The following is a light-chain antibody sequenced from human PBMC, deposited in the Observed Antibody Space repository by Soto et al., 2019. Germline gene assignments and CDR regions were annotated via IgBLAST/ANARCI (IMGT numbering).Light chain of an antibody. Sequence: EIVLTQSPGTLSLSPGERATLSCRASQSVSSSYLAWYQQKPGQAPRLLIYGASSTATSIPVRFSGSGYGTDFTLSIIIPEPEVFTVYFCQQYGSSLLTFGGGTKAEIK. CDR3: QQYGSSLLT. CDR1: QSVSSSY. CDR2: GAS. V-gene: IGKV3-20*01. J-gene: IGKJ4*01.